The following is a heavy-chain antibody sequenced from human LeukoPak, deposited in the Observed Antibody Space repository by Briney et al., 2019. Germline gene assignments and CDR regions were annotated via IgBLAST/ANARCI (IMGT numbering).Heavy chain of an antibody. J-gene: IGHJ6*03. V-gene: IGHV3-48*04. CDR3: ARYKGPDYYYMDV. Sequence: PGGSLRLSCAASGFTFGSYSMNWVRQAPGKGLEWVSYISSSSSTIYYADSVKGRFTISRDNAKNSLYLQMNSLRAEDTAVYYCARYKGPDYYYMDVWGKGTTVTVSS. CDR2: ISSSSSTI. CDR1: GFTFGSYS. D-gene: IGHD1-1*01.